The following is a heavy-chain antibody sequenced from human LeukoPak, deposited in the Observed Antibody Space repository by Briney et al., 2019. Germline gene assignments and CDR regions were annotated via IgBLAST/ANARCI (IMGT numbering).Heavy chain of an antibody. V-gene: IGHV4-61*02. Sequence: PSETLSLTCTVSGGSISSGSYYWSWIRQPAGKGLEWIGRIYTSGSTNYNPSLKSRVTISVDTSKNQFSLKLSSVTAADTAVYYCASSGSKYYYYGMDVWGQGTTVTVSS. CDR3: ASSGSKYYYYGMDV. D-gene: IGHD1-26*01. CDR2: IYTSGST. CDR1: GGSISSGSYY. J-gene: IGHJ6*02.